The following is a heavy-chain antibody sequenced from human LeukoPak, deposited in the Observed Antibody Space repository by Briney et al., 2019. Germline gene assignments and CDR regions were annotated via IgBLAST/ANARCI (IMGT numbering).Heavy chain of an antibody. Sequence: SETLSLTCTVSGGSISSGDYYWSWIRQPPGKGLEWIGYIYYSGSTYYNPSLKSRVTISVDTSKNQFSLKLSSVTAADTAVYYCARAGYDILTGYGLLLRPFDYWGQGTLVTVSS. CDR2: IYYSGST. D-gene: IGHD3-9*01. CDR1: GGSISSGDYY. CDR3: ARAGYDILTGYGLLLRPFDY. V-gene: IGHV4-30-4*01. J-gene: IGHJ4*02.